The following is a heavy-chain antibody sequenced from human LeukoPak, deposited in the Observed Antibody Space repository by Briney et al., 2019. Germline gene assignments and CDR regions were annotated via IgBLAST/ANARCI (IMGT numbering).Heavy chain of an antibody. D-gene: IGHD1-26*01. CDR1: GFTFSSYA. J-gene: IGHJ4*02. CDR3: ARGGGGSYYFFDY. Sequence: GGSLRLSCAVSGFTFSSYAMSWVRQAPGKGLEWVSAISGSGGSTYYADSVKGRFTIPRDNSKNTLYLQMNSLRAEDTAVYYCARGGGGSYYFFDYWGQGTLVTVSS. CDR2: ISGSGGST. V-gene: IGHV3-23*01.